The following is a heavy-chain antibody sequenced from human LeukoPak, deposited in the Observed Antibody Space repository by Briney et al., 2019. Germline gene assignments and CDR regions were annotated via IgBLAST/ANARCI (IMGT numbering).Heavy chain of an antibody. CDR1: GGSISSYY. Sequence: SETLSLTCTVSGGSISSYYWSWIRQPPGKGLEWIGYIYYSGSTNYNPSLKSRVTISVDTSKNQFSLKLSSVTAADTAVYYCARGHPGGVGYWGQGTLVTVSS. D-gene: IGHD3-10*01. CDR3: ARGHPGGVGY. J-gene: IGHJ4*02. CDR2: IYYSGST. V-gene: IGHV4-59*01.